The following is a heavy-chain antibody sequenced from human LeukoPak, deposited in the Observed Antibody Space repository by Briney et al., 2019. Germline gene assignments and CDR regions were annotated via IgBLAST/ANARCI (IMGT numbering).Heavy chain of an antibody. CDR1: GVSISSGDYY. CDR3: ARAPSSGYYVNY. CDR2: IYYSGST. J-gene: IGHJ4*02. V-gene: IGHV4-30-4*01. Sequence: SETLSFTCTVSGVSISSGDYYWRWLRQPPGKGLQWIGYIYYSGSTYYNPSLKSRVTISVDTSKNQFSLKLSSVTAADTAVYYCARAPSSGYYVNYWGQGTLVTVSS. D-gene: IGHD3-22*01.